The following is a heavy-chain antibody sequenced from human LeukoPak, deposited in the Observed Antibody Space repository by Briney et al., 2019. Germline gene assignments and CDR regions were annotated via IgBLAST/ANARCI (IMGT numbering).Heavy chain of an antibody. CDR3: ARDYYGSGSFCFDY. D-gene: IGHD3-10*01. V-gene: IGHV3-33*01. J-gene: IGHJ4*02. CDR2: IWYDGSRK. CDR1: GFTFSNYG. Sequence: PGGSLRLSCAASGFTFSNYGMHWVRQAPGKGLEWVAVIWYDGSRKYYVDSVKGRFTISRDNAKNSLYLQMNSLRAEDTAVYYCARDYYGSGSFCFDYWGQGTLVTVSS.